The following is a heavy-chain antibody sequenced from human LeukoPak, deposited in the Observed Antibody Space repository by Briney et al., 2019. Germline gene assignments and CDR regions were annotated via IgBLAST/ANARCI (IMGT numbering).Heavy chain of an antibody. D-gene: IGHD3-22*01. CDR2: IYYNGGT. J-gene: IGHJ4*02. CDR1: GDSISNNY. Sequence: SETLSLTCTVSGDSISNNYWSWLRQPPGKGLEWIAYIYYNGGTNYSPSLKSRVTILVDTSKNQFSLNVRSVTSADTAVYYCARGSGPHDGSGYSFDHWGQGTLVTVSS. CDR3: ARGSGPHDGSGYSFDH. V-gene: IGHV4-59*01.